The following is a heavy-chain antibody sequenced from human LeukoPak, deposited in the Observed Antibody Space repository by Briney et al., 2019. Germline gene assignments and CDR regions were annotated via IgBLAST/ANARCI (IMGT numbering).Heavy chain of an antibody. D-gene: IGHD3-9*01. CDR2: ISSSSSYI. CDR1: GFTFSSYS. CDR3: ARTSLPFDWLLHSNACPDY. Sequence: PGGSLRLSCAASGFTFSSYSMNWVRQAPVKGLEWVSSISSSSSYIYYADSVKGRFTISRDNAKNSLKQQMNSLRGEDTAVYYCARTSLPFDWLLHSNACPDYWGQGTLVTVSS. J-gene: IGHJ4*02. V-gene: IGHV3-21*01.